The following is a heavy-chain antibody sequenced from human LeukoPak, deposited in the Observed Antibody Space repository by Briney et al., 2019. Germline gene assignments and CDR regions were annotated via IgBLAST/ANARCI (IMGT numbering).Heavy chain of an antibody. Sequence: PGGSLRLSCAASGFTFSSYSMHWIRQAPGKGLEWFSYISGSSRTMYYADSVKGRFTISRDNAKNSLYLQMNSLRAEDTAVYYCARDLGLYDYGGNIDYWGQGTLVTVSS. CDR3: ARDLGLYDYGGNIDY. CDR2: ISGSSRTM. J-gene: IGHJ4*02. V-gene: IGHV3-48*04. CDR1: GFTFSSYS. D-gene: IGHD4-23*01.